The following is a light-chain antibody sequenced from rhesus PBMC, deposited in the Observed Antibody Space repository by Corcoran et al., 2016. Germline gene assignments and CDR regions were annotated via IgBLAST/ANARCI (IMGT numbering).Light chain of an antibody. CDR2: KAS. Sequence: DIQMTQSPSSLSASVGDRVTITCRASQGISNWLAWYQQKPGKAPKVLIYKASSLQIGVPSRLRGGGPGKDFTLTISSLQPEDFGIYFVQQFNSVPWTFGQGTKVEIK. J-gene: IGKJ1*01. CDR3: QQFNSVPWT. CDR1: QGISNW. V-gene: IGKV1-21*01.